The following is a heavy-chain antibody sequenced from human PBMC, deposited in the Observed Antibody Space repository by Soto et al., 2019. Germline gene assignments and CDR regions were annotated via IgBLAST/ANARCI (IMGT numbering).Heavy chain of an antibody. CDR2: TYYRSKWYN. CDR1: GDSVSSNSAA. Sequence: SQTLSLTCAISGDSVSSNSAAWNWIRQSPSRGLEWLGRTYYRSKWYNDYAVSVKSRITINPDTSKNQFSLQLNSVTPEDTAVYYCARGTFVEGGWTSWFDPWGQGTLVTVS. CDR3: ARGTFVEGGWTSWFDP. D-gene: IGHD6-19*01. V-gene: IGHV6-1*01. J-gene: IGHJ5*02.